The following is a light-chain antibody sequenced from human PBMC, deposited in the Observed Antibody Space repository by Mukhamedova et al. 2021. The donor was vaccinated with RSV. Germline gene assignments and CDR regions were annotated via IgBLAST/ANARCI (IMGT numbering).Light chain of an antibody. J-gene: IGKJ1*01. Sequence: WYQRRVHGKAHNLLMYAASTLQSGVPSRFSGSGSGTDFTLTIRSLQPEDFATYYCQQSYTAPTFGQGTKVEI. V-gene: IGKV1-39*01. CDR2: AAS. CDR3: QQSYTAPT.